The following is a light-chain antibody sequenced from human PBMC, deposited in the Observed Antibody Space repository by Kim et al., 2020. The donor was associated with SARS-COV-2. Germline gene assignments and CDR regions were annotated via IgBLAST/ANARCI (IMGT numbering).Light chain of an antibody. Sequence: SVSVGDRVTITCRASQGIGNDLGWYQRKPGRAPKVLIYGASSLQSGAPSRFSGSGSGTYFTLTISSLQPEDLATYYCLQDNSYPYTFGQGTKLEI. V-gene: IGKV1-6*01. CDR1: QGIGND. CDR3: LQDNSYPYT. J-gene: IGKJ2*01. CDR2: GAS.